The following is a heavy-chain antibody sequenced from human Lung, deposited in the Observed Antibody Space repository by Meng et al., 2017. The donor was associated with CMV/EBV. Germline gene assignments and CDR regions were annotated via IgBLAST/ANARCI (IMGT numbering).Heavy chain of an antibody. CDR2: ISGSGGST. V-gene: IGHV3-23*01. D-gene: IGHD3-3*01. Sequence: GGSXRLXCAASGFTFSSYAMSWVRQAPGKGLEWVSAISGSGGSTYYADSVKGRFTISRDNSKNTLYLQMNSLRAEDTAVYYCAKEAGWGLTRFLEWLSGLDYWGQGXLVTVSS. CDR3: AKEAGWGLTRFLEWLSGLDY. J-gene: IGHJ4*02. CDR1: GFTFSSYA.